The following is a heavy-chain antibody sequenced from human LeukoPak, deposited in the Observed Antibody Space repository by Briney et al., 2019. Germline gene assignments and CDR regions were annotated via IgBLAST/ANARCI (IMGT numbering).Heavy chain of an antibody. V-gene: IGHV4-34*01. CDR3: ARFSRYSSGWYVPFFDY. CDR1: GGSFSGYY. D-gene: IGHD6-19*01. CDR2: INHSGST. J-gene: IGHJ4*02. Sequence: KPSETLSLTCAVYGGSFSGYYWSWIRQPPGKGLEWIGEINHSGSTNYNPSLKSRVTISVDTSKNQFSLKLSSVTAADTAVYYCARFSRYSSGWYVPFFDYWGQGTLVTVSS.